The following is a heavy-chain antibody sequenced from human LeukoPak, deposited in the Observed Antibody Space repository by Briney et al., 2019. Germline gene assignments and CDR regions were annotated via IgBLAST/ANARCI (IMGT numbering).Heavy chain of an antibody. CDR2: IYYSGST. CDR3: ARDTGVVVGYFQH. J-gene: IGHJ1*01. V-gene: IGHV4-59*01. CDR1: GGSIGTYY. Sequence: PPETLSLTCTVSGGSIGTYYWSWIRQPPGKGLEWIGYIYYSGSTSYNPSLKSRITVSVDTFKNQFSLKLSSVTAADTAVYYCARDTGVVVGYFQHWGQGTLVTVSS. D-gene: IGHD2-15*01.